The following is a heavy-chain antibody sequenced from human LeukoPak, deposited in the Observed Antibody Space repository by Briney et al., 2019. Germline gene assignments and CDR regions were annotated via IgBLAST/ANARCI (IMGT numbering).Heavy chain of an antibody. Sequence: ASVKVSCKASGYTFSTYYLHWVRQAPGQSLEWMGIINPSSRSTTYAQTFEGRVTMTSDTSTSTVYMELSRLRSEDTAVYYCASSDCSGGSCFILDYWGQGTLVTVSS. CDR3: ASSDCSGGSCFILDY. CDR2: INPSSRST. CDR1: GYTFSTYY. J-gene: IGHJ4*02. D-gene: IGHD2-15*01. V-gene: IGHV1-46*01.